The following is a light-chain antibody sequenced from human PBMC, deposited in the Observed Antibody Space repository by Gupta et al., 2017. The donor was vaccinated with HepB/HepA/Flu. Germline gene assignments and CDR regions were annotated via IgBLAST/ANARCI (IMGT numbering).Light chain of an antibody. CDR3: LQDYSYPRT. CDR2: AAP. V-gene: IGKV1-6*01. Sequence: AIQMTQSPSSLSASVGDRVTITCRASQGIKKDLAWYQHKPGKAPKLLIFAAPSLQTGVPSRFRGSGSGTDFTLAISSLQPEDFATFSSLQDYSYPRTFGQGTKVEVK. CDR1: QGIKKD. J-gene: IGKJ1*01.